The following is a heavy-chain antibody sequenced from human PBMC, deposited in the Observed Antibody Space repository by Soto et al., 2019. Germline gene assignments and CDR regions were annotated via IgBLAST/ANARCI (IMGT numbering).Heavy chain of an antibody. J-gene: IGHJ3*02. CDR2: ISRSSSYI. CDR3: ERAIVVLVAATGGNDAFDI. Sequence: EVQLVESGGGLVKPGGSLRLSCAASGFTFSRYSMNWVRQAPGQGLEWVSSISRSSSYIYYADSVKGRFTISRDNAKNSLYLQMNSLRAEDTAVYYCERAIVVLVAATGGNDAFDIWGQGTMVTVSS. CDR1: GFTFSRYS. D-gene: IGHD2-15*01. V-gene: IGHV3-21*01.